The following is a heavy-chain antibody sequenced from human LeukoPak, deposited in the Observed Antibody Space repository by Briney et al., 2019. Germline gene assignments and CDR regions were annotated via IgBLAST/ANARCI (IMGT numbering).Heavy chain of an antibody. CDR1: SGSISRYY. D-gene: IGHD6-19*01. CDR2: IHYSGNT. J-gene: IGHJ5*02. CDR3: ARMAVDNWFDP. Sequence: SETLSLTCTVSSGSISRYYWTWIRQPPEKGLEWIGYIHYSGNTNYNPSLESRVTISVDTSKNQFSLKLSSVTAADTAVYYCARMAVDNWFDPWGQGTLVTVSS. V-gene: IGHV4-59*01.